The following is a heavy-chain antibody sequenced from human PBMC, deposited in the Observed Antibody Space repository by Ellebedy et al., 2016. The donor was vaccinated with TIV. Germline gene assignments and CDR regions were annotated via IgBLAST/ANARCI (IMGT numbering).Heavy chain of an antibody. J-gene: IGHJ4*02. V-gene: IGHV3-74*01. Sequence: GESLKISXAASGITFSRYWMHWVRQVPGKGLVWVSRIDNDGTRTDYADSVKGRFTISRDNAKSTLYLQMNSLRAEDSALYYCASGMAVSMTGTSDYWGQGTLVTVSS. D-gene: IGHD5/OR15-5a*01. CDR1: GITFSRYW. CDR2: IDNDGTRT. CDR3: ASGMAVSMTGTSDY.